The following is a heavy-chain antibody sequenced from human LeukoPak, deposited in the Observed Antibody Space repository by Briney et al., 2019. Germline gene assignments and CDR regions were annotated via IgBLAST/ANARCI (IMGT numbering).Heavy chain of an antibody. V-gene: IGHV3-48*02. Sequence: GGSLILSSAAFGFTFSRYNMNWVRQAPGKGLEWVSYISSGSSTIYYADSVKGRLTISRDNARNSLYLQMNSLRDEDTAVYYCASGLGTFDYWGQGTLVTVSS. CDR1: GFTFSRYN. CDR3: ASGLGTFDY. J-gene: IGHJ4*02. CDR2: ISSGSSTI. D-gene: IGHD7-27*01.